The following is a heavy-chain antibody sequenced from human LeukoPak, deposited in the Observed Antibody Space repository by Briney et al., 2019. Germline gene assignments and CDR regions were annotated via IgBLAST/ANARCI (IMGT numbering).Heavy chain of an antibody. D-gene: IGHD3-22*01. CDR3: AKDPTDFDSSGQTYFDY. J-gene: IGHJ4*02. Sequence: GGSLRLSCAASGFTFNSYSMNWVRQAPGKGLEWVSYISSSGSTIYYADSVKGRFTISRDNAKNSLYLQMNSLRAEDAAVYYCAKDPTDFDSSGQTYFDYWGQGTLVTVSS. V-gene: IGHV3-48*04. CDR2: ISSSGSTI. CDR1: GFTFNSYS.